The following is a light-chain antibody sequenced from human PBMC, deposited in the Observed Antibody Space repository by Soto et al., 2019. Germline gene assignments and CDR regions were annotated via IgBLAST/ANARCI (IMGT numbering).Light chain of an antibody. CDR2: EVS. Sequence: QSALTQPASVSGSPGQPITISCTGTSSDVGGYNYVSWYQQHPGKAPKLMIYEVSNRPSGVSNRFSGSKSGNTASLTISGLQAEDEADYYCSSYTSSSTLPYVFGTGTKVTV. V-gene: IGLV2-14*01. CDR3: SSYTSSSTLPYV. J-gene: IGLJ1*01. CDR1: SSDVGGYNY.